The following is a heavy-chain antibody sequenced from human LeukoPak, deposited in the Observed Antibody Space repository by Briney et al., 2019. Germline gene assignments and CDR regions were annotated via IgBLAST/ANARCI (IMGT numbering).Heavy chain of an antibody. CDR2: ISSSSSTI. V-gene: IGHV3-48*04. CDR1: GFTFRSYS. J-gene: IGHJ4*02. D-gene: IGHD1-1*01. Sequence: QPGGSLRLSCAASGFTFRSYSMNWVRQAPGKGLEWVSYISSSSSTIYYADSVRGRFTISRDNAKSSLYLQMNSLRAEDTAVYYCSRDQRGNTWSFDYWGQGTLVTVSS. CDR3: SRDQRGNTWSFDY.